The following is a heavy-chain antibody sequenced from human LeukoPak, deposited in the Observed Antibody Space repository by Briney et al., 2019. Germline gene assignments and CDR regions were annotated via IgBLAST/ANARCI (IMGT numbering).Heavy chain of an antibody. CDR1: GGFVSRCLDK. CDR3: ATEAECSGGSCYSYGWFDP. D-gene: IGHD2-15*01. Sequence: SETLSLTCTVSGGFVSRCLDKGSWIRQTPGKGLEWIGDISYSGSATYNPSLRSRVTISVDTSTNQFSLTLGSVTAADTAVYYCATEAECSGGSCYSYGWFDPWGQGTQVIVSS. V-gene: IGHV4-61*01. J-gene: IGHJ5*02. CDR2: ISYSGSA.